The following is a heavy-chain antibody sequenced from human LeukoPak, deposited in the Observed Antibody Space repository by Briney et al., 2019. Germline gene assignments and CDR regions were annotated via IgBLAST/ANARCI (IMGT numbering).Heavy chain of an antibody. Sequence: ASVKVSCQASGYTLPSYGISWVRQAPGQGLEWMGWIGAYNGNTNYAQSLQGRVTMTTDTSTSTAYVELRSLTSDDTAVYYCARSGSGSSFFPPNVHSYSYYYAMDVWGQGTTVTVSS. CDR3: ARSGSGSSFFPPNVHSYSYYYAMDV. D-gene: IGHD3-10*01. CDR1: GYTLPSYG. V-gene: IGHV1-18*01. CDR2: IGAYNGNT. J-gene: IGHJ6*02.